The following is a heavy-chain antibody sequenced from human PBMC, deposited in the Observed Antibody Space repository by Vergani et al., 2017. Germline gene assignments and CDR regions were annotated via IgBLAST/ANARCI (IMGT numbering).Heavy chain of an antibody. CDR2: ISWNSGSI. CDR1: GFTCDDYA. D-gene: IGHD3-22*01. J-gene: IGHJ4*02. V-gene: IGHV3-9*01. Sequence: EVQLVESGGGLVQPGRSLRLSCAASGFTCDDYAMHWVRQAPGKGLEWVSGISWNSGSIGYADSVKGRFIISRDNAKNSLYLQMNSLRAEDTALYYCAKDIEYYYDSSGYCFDYWGQGTLVTVSS. CDR3: AKDIEYYYDSSGYCFDY.